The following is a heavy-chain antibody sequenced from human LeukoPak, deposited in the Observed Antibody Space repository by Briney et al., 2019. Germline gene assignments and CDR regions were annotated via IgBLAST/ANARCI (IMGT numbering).Heavy chain of an antibody. CDR2: IFPGDSDT. Sequence: GESLKISCKGSGYSFTSYWIGWVRQMPGKGLEWMGFIFPGDSDTRYSPSFQGRVTISAVKSISTAYLQWSSLKASDTAMYYCARRGYCSGGSCSAEYFQHWGQGTLVTVSS. V-gene: IGHV5-51*01. D-gene: IGHD2-15*01. CDR1: GYSFTSYW. CDR3: ARRGYCSGGSCSAEYFQH. J-gene: IGHJ1*01.